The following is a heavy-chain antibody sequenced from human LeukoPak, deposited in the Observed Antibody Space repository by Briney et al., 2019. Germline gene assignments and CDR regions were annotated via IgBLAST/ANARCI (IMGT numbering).Heavy chain of an antibody. V-gene: IGHV4-34*01. Sequence: SETLSLTCAVYGGSFSGYYWSWIRQPPGEGLEWIGEINHSGSTNYNPSLKSRVTISVDTSKNQFSLKLSSVTAADTAVYYCARGGEYCSSTSCFFPRYYGIDVWGKGTTVTVSS. CDR1: GGSFSGYY. D-gene: IGHD2-2*01. CDR2: INHSGST. J-gene: IGHJ6*04. CDR3: ARGGEYCSSTSCFFPRYYGIDV.